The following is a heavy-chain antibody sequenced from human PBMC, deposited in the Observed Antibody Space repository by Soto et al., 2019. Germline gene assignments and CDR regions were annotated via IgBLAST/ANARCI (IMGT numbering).Heavy chain of an antibody. CDR3: AREGGAY. CDR2: MSYAGSNK. Sequence: QVQLVESGGGVVQPGRSLRLSCAASGFTFSSYAMHWVCRAPGKGVEWMAVMSYAGSNKYYADSVKGRLTISRDNSKNKLYLHMSSLRPEDTALYYCAREGGAYWGQGTLVIVSS. CDR1: GFTFSSYA. J-gene: IGHJ4*02. D-gene: IGHD3-16*01. V-gene: IGHV3-30-3*01.